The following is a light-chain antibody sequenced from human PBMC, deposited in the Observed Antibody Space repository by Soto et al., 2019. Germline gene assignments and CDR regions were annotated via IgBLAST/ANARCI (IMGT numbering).Light chain of an antibody. CDR1: QSVSSSY. CDR3: QQYGSSLLQWG. CDR2: GAS. Sequence: EIVLTQSPGTLSLSPGERATLSCRASQSVSSSYLAWYQQKPGQAPRLLIYGASSRATGIPDRFSGSGSGTDFTLTISRLEPEDLAVYYWQQYGSSLLQWGFGQGTKVEIK. J-gene: IGKJ1*01. V-gene: IGKV3-20*01.